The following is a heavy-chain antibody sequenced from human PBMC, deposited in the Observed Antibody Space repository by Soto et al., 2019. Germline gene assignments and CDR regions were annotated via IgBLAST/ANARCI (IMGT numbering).Heavy chain of an antibody. J-gene: IGHJ4*02. CDR2: ISWNSGSI. CDR1: GFTFDDYA. Sequence: EVQLVESGGGLVQPGRSLRLSCAASGFTFDDYAMHWVRQAPGKGLEWVSGISWNSGSIGDADSVKGRFTISRDNAKNSLYLQMNSLRAEDTALCYCAKEWNSPFYDRAPFLFDYWGQGTLVTVSS. V-gene: IGHV3-9*01. D-gene: IGHD3-10*02. CDR3: AKEWNSPFYDRAPFLFDY.